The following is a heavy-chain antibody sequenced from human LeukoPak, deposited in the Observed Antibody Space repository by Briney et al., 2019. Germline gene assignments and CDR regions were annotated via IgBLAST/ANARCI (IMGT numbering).Heavy chain of an antibody. V-gene: IGHV4-59*01. CDR2: VYYTGGA. CDR3: ARGLGGLRSAYDI. J-gene: IGHJ3*02. Sequence: SETLSLTCTVSGGSINSDYWIWIRQPPGKGLDWIGYVYYTGGAYYNPSLKSRVSVSVDTSKNQFSLKVISVTAADTAVYYCARGLGGLRSAYDIWGQRTMVTVSS. D-gene: IGHD3-16*01. CDR1: GGSINSDY.